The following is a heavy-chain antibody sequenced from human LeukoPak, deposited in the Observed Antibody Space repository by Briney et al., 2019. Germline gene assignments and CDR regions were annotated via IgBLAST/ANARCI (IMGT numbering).Heavy chain of an antibody. J-gene: IGHJ3*02. V-gene: IGHV4-4*02. CDR3: ARTLWFGGYTPRDAFDT. CDR1: GGSISSSNW. D-gene: IGHD3-10*01. CDR2: IYHSGST. Sequence: SGTLSLTCAVSGGSISSSNWWSWVRQPPGKGLEWIGEIYHSGSTNYNPSLKSRVTISVDKSKNQFSLKLSSMTAADTAVYYCARTLWFGGYTPRDAFDTWGQGTMVTVSS.